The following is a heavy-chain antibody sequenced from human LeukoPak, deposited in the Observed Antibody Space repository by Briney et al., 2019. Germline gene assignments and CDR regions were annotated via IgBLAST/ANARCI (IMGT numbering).Heavy chain of an antibody. CDR1: GGSISSGRYS. CDR3: ARGYGDYGFDY. J-gene: IGHJ4*02. V-gene: IGHV4-61*02. D-gene: IGHD4-17*01. Sequence: PSETLSLTCTVPGGSISSGRYSWSWIRQPAGKGLEWIGRIYTSGSTNYNPSLKSRVTISVDTSKNQFSLKLSSVTAADTAVYYCARGYGDYGFDYWGQGTLVTVSS. CDR2: IYTSGST.